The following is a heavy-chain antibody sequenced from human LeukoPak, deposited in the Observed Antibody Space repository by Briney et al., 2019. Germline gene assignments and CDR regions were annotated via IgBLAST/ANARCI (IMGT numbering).Heavy chain of an antibody. CDR2: ISSSGSTI. J-gene: IGHJ4*02. V-gene: IGHV3-48*03. CDR3: ATEGVGATIDY. CDR1: GFTFSSYE. Sequence: GGSLRLSCAASGFTFSSYEMNWVRQAPGKGLEWVSYISSSGSTIYCTDSVKGRFTISRDNAKNSLYLQMNSLRAEDTAVYYCATEGVGATIDYWGQGTLVTVSS. D-gene: IGHD1-26*01.